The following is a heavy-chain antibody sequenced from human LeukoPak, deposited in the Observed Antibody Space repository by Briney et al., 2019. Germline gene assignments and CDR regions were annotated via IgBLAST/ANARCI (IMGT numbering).Heavy chain of an antibody. Sequence: PSETLSLTCTVPGDSISSGDFYWSWIRQPAGKGLEWIGRIYTSGTTNYNPSLRSRVTISVDTSKNQFSLKLSSVTAADTAVYYCARGWRVRGVIRTPSYYYMDVWGKGTTVTVSS. J-gene: IGHJ6*03. CDR1: GDSISSGDFY. D-gene: IGHD3-10*01. CDR2: IYTSGTT. V-gene: IGHV4-61*02. CDR3: ARGWRVRGVIRTPSYYYMDV.